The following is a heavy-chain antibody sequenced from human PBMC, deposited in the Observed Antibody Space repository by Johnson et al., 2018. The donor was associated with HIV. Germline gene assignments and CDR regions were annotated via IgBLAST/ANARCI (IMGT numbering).Heavy chain of an antibody. CDR3: AKGKYSGSYYTANDTFDI. Sequence: EVQLVESGGGLVKPGESLRLSCVASEFTFSNAWMTWVRQAPGKGLEWVSGISWNSGSIGYADSVKGRFTISRDNAKNSLYLQMNSLRAEDTALYYCAKGKYSGSYYTANDTFDIWGQGTMVTVSS. CDR2: ISWNSGSI. D-gene: IGHD1-26*01. V-gene: IGHV3-9*01. J-gene: IGHJ3*02. CDR1: EFTFSNAW.